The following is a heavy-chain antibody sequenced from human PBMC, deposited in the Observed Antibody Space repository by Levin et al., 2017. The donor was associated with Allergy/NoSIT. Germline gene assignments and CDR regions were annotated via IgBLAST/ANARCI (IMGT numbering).Heavy chain of an antibody. CDR3: AKDGGDCSGGSSYSGWFDP. Sequence: PGGSLRLSCAASGFTFSSYAIHWVRQAPGKGLEWVAVISFDGANEYYADSVKGRFTVSRDNSKNTLYLQMNSLRAEDTAVYYWAKDGGDCSGGSSYSGWFDPWGQGTRVTVSS. CDR2: ISFDGANE. CDR1: GFTFSSYA. J-gene: IGHJ5*02. D-gene: IGHD2-15*01. V-gene: IGHV3-30-3*01.